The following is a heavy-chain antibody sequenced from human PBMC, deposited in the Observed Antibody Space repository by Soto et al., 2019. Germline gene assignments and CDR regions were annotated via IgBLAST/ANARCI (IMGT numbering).Heavy chain of an antibody. CDR2: IYYSGST. D-gene: IGHD3-3*01. Sequence: SETLSLTCTVSGGSISSGDYYWSWIRQPPGKGLEWIGYIYYSGSTYYNPSLKSRVTISVDTSKNQFSLKLSSVTAADTAVYYCARDKGITIFGIGWFDPWGQGILVTV. J-gene: IGHJ5*02. CDR1: GGSISSGDYY. V-gene: IGHV4-30-4*01. CDR3: ARDKGITIFGIGWFDP.